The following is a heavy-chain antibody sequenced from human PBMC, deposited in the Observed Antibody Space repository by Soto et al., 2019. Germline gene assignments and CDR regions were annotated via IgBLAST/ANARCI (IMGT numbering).Heavy chain of an antibody. Sequence: GGSLRLSCAAAGQSISGSPMTWFRQAPGKGLEWVTAIQSDGSKKYYADSVKGRFTISRDDSKNALYMQMDSLRVEDTAVYYCARDFCRSPTCLDYWGQGTLVTVSS. CDR1: GQSISGSP. V-gene: IGHV3-33*08. D-gene: IGHD2-2*01. CDR2: IQSDGSKK. CDR3: ARDFCRSPTCLDY. J-gene: IGHJ4*02.